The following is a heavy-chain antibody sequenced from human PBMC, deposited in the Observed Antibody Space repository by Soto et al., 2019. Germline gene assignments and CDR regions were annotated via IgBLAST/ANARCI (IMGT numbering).Heavy chain of an antibody. J-gene: IGHJ4*02. Sequence: GPLRVSCAASVFSFSSYTMNWVRQAPGKGLEWVSSINNNSGRKYYADSVKGRFTISRDNSKNTLFLQMNSLKAEDTAVYFCAKDGDYEYFDYWGQGTQVTVS. CDR1: VFSFSSYT. CDR2: INNNSGRK. CDR3: AKDGDYEYFDY. D-gene: IGHD3-22*01. V-gene: IGHV3-23*01.